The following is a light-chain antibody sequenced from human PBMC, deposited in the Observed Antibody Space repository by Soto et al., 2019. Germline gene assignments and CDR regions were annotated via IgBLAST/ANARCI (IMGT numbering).Light chain of an antibody. CDR3: QQGGSEPRT. Sequence: EIVLTQSPGTLSLSPGERATLSCRASQSVSSSYLAWYQQKPGQAPRLLIYGASSRATGIPDRFSGGGSGTDFTLTISRLEPEDFAVYYCQQGGSEPRTFGQGTKV. V-gene: IGKV3-20*01. J-gene: IGKJ1*01. CDR1: QSVSSSY. CDR2: GAS.